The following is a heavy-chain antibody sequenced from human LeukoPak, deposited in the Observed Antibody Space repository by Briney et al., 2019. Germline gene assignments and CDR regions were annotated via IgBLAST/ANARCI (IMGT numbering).Heavy chain of an antibody. J-gene: IGHJ5*02. CDR1: GVPITDYY. D-gene: IGHD1-14*01. V-gene: IGHV4-59*01. CDR3: ARELPSTGNWFGP. CDR2: MYYSGDS. Sequence: PSETLSLTCNISGVPITDYYWSWIRLAPRRGLEWIGYMYYSGDSNSNPSLEGRVTMSADTSTNQFSLRLTSVTAADTAIYYCARELPSTGNWFGPWGQGILVTVSS.